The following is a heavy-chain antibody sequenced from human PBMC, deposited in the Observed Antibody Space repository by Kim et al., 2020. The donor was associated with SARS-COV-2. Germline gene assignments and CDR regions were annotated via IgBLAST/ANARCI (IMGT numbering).Heavy chain of an antibody. D-gene: IGHD3-10*01. V-gene: IGHV1-69*02. CDR3: ASPEEIGPNGSGSYYNVFSSSDAFDI. Sequence: SVKVSYKASGGTFSSYTISWVRQAPGQGLEWMGRIIPILGIANYAQKFQGRVTITADKSTSTAYMELSSLRSEDTAVYYCASPEEIGPNGSGSYYNVFSSSDAFDIWGQGTMVTVSS. J-gene: IGHJ3*02. CDR1: GGTFSSYT. CDR2: IIPILGIA.